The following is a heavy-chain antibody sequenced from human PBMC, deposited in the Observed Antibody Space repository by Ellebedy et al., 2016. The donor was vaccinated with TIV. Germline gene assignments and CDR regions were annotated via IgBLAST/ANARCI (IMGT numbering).Heavy chain of an antibody. CDR3: ATSEVRGVMILGNY. J-gene: IGHJ4*02. CDR1: GFSFSTRW. CDR2: LSSSSTYI. Sequence: GESLKISCAVSGFSFSTRWMSWVRQAPGKGLAWVSSLSSSSTYIYYADSVKGRFPISRNNSKNILYLQMNSLRTEDTAVYYCATSEVRGVMILGNYWGQGTLVTVSS. V-gene: IGHV3-21*01. D-gene: IGHD3-10*01.